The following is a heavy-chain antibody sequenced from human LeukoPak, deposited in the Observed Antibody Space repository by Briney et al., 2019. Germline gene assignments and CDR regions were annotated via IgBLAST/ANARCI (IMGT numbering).Heavy chain of an antibody. CDR3: ARDGHAFDI. J-gene: IGHJ3*02. Sequence: SETLSLTCAVYGGSFSGYYWSWIRQPPGKGLEWIGEINHSGSTNYNPSLKSRVTISVDTSKNQFSLKLSSVTAADTAVYYCARDGHAFDIWGQGTMVTVSS. CDR2: INHSGST. V-gene: IGHV4-34*01. CDR1: GGSFSGYY.